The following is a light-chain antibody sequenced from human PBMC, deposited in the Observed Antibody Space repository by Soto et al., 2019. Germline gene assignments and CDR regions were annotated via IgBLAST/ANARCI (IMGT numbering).Light chain of an antibody. Sequence: NVFTQSPCTLSVSPGERATLSCRASQNMNSDYFAWYQQKPGQAPRLLIFGASTRATGIPDRFSGSGAGAYFNLTISRLEPADFGVYYCQQYGSSHTFGQGTRLEIK. CDR2: GAS. J-gene: IGKJ5*01. CDR1: QNMNSDY. CDR3: QQYGSSHT. V-gene: IGKV3-20*01.